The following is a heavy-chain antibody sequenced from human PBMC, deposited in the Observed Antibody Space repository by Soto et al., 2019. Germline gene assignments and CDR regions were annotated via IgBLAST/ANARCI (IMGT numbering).Heavy chain of an antibody. D-gene: IGHD6-19*01. CDR1: GGSISSYY. Sequence: PSETLSLTCTVSGGSISSYYWSWIRQPPGKGLEWIGYIYNIGSTNYNPSLRSRVTMSIDTSKEQFSLKLSSVTATDTAVYYCARHVNLPLAGNGFDSWGRGTLVTVSS. CDR2: IYNIGST. J-gene: IGHJ4*02. V-gene: IGHV4-59*08. CDR3: ARHVNLPLAGNGFDS.